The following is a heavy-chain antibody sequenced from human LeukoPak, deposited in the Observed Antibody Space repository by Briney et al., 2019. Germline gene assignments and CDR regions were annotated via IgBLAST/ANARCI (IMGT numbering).Heavy chain of an antibody. D-gene: IGHD3-3*01. CDR1: GGSISSSSYY. Sequence: PSETLSLTCTVSGGSISSSSYYWGWIRQPPGKGLEWIGSIYYSGSTNYNPSLKSRVTISVDTSKNQFSLKLSSVTAADTAVYYCARDQEVTIFGVAGRGFDPWGQGTLVTVSS. CDR3: ARDQEVTIFGVAGRGFDP. J-gene: IGHJ5*02. V-gene: IGHV4-39*07. CDR2: IYYSGST.